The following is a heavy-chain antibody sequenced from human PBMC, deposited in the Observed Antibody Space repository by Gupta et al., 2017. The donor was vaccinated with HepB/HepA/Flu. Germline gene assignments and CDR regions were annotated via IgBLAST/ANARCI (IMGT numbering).Heavy chain of an antibody. D-gene: IGHD3-10*01. CDR2: TYYRSKWYY. CDR1: GDDVSSDSCA. V-gene: IGHV6-1*01. Sequence: QVQLQQSGPGLVKPSQTLSLTCAISGDDVSSDSCAWNWIRQSPSRGLEWLGRTYYRSKWYYDYAISVKSRLSSNADTSQNQFSLRLNSVTPEDTAVYYCVRGDMRSYSYYVDSWGQGTLVTVSS. CDR3: VRGDMRSYSYYVDS. J-gene: IGHJ4*02.